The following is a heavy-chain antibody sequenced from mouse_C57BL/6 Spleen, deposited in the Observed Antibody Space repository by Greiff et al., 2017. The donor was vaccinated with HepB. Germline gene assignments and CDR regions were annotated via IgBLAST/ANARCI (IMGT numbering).Heavy chain of an antibody. CDR3: ASSLRQYYFDY. CDR1: GYTFTSYW. V-gene: IGHV1-64*01. J-gene: IGHJ2*01. D-gene: IGHD6-1*01. Sequence: VQLQQPGAELVKPGASVKLSCKASGYTFTSYWMHWVKQRPGQGLEWIGMIHPNSGSTNYNEKFKSKATLTVDKSSSTAYMQLSSLTSEDSAVYYCASSLRQYYFDYWGQGTTLTVSS. CDR2: IHPNSGST.